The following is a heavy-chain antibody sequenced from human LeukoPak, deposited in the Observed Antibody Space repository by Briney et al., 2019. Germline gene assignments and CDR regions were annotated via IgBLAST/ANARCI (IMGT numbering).Heavy chain of an antibody. V-gene: IGHV3-7*01. Sequence: PGGSLRLSCAASGFTFSDYWMSWVRQAPGKGLEWVANINQGGSEQFYVDSQKGRFTISRDNAKNSLFLQMNGLTVEDTAVYYCAATNWFDPWGQGTLVTVSS. J-gene: IGHJ5*02. CDR3: AATNWFDP. CDR2: INQGGSEQ. CDR1: GFTFSDYW. D-gene: IGHD1-26*01.